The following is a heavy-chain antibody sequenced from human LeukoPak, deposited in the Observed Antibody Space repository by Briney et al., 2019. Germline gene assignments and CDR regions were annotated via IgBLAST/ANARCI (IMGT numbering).Heavy chain of an antibody. CDR2: IKQDGSDK. CDR1: GFTFSTYW. Sequence: GGSLRLSCAASGFTFSTYWMSWVRQAPGKGLEWVANIKQDGSDKYYVDSVKGRFTISRDNAKNSLYLQMNSLRAEDTAVYFCARKGEVTAPTKNAFDIWGQGTMVTVSS. V-gene: IGHV3-7*01. CDR3: ARKGEVTAPTKNAFDI. D-gene: IGHD2-21*02. J-gene: IGHJ3*02.